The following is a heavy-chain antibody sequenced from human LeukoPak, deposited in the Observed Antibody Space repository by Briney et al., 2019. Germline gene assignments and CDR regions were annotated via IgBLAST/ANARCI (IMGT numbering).Heavy chain of an antibody. D-gene: IGHD2-15*01. V-gene: IGHV1-8*01. J-gene: IGHJ6*02. CDR1: GYTFTSYD. CDR2: MNPNSGNT. Sequence: GASVKVPCKASGYTFTSYDINWVRQATGQGLEWMGWMNPNSGNTGNAHKFQGRVTMTRNTSISTAYMELSSLRSEDTAVYYCEKSIVVVVAATPGLYYGMDVWGQGTTVTVSS. CDR3: EKSIVVVVAATPGLYYGMDV.